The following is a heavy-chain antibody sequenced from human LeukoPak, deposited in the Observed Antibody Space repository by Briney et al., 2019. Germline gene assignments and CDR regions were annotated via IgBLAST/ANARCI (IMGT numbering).Heavy chain of an antibody. CDR3: ARVRSSSWFDY. Sequence: GGSLRLSCAASGFTFSNYAMSWVRQAPGKGLVWVSRISSDGTSTNYADSVKGRFIISRDNAKNTLYLQMNSLRAEDTAVYFCARVRSSSWFDYWGQGTLVAVSS. D-gene: IGHD6-13*01. CDR1: GFTFSNYA. CDR2: ISSDGTST. J-gene: IGHJ4*02. V-gene: IGHV3-74*01.